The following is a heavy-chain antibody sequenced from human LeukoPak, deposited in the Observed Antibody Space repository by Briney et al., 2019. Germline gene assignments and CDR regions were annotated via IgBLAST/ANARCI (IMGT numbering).Heavy chain of an antibody. Sequence: PSETLSLTCSVSGYSINSGYYWGWIRQPPGKGLEWIGSVYHSGHTNYDPSLKSRVTISVDTSKNQFSLRLNSVTAADTAVYYCARDAVVVAGSDPYYYTDVWGKGTTVTVSS. CDR2: VYHSGHT. CDR3: ARDAVVVAGSDPYYYTDV. D-gene: IGHD6-19*01. J-gene: IGHJ6*03. CDR1: GYSINSGYY. V-gene: IGHV4-38-2*02.